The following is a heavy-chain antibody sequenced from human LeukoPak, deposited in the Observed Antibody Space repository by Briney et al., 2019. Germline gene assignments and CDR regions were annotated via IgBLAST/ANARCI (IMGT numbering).Heavy chain of an antibody. CDR1: GFTVSSNY. Sequence: GGSLRLSCAASGFTVSSNYMSWVRQAPGKGLEWVSVIYSGGSTYYADSVKGRFTISRDNSKNTLYLQTNSLRAEDTAVYYCARSLSGYSYGYYYMDVWGKGTTVTVSS. J-gene: IGHJ6*03. CDR3: ARSLSGYSYGYYYMDV. V-gene: IGHV3-53*01. CDR2: IYSGGST. D-gene: IGHD5-18*01.